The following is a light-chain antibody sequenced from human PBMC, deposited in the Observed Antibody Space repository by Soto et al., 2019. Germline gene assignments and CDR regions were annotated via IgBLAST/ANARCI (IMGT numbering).Light chain of an antibody. V-gene: IGKV1-5*01. J-gene: IGKJ2*01. Sequence: DIQMTQSPSTLSASVGDRVTITCRASQSISSWLAWYQQKPGKAPKLLIYDASSLESGVPSRFSGSGSGTEFPLTISSLQPDDFATYYCQQYNSYSPYTFGQGTKVDIK. CDR1: QSISSW. CDR2: DAS. CDR3: QQYNSYSPYT.